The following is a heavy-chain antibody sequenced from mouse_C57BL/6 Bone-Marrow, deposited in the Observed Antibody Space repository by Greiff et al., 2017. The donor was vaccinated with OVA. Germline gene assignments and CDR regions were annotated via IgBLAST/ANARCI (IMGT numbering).Heavy chain of an antibody. CDR3: ALYRPFFAY. V-gene: IGHV1-69*01. Sequence: QVQLQQPGAELVMPGASVKLSCKASGYTFTSYWMHWVKQRPGQGLEWIGEIDPSDSYTNYNQKFKGKSTVTVDKSSSTAYMQLSSLTSEDSAVYYCALYRPFFAYWGQGTLVTVSA. CDR2: IDPSDSYT. J-gene: IGHJ3*01. D-gene: IGHD2-14*01. CDR1: GYTFTSYW.